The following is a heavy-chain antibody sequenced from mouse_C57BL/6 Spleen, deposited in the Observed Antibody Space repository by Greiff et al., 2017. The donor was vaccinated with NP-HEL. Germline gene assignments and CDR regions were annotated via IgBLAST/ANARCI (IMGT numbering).Heavy chain of an antibody. V-gene: IGHV1-15*01. CDR2: IDPETGGT. CDR3: TRSVITTVVAKENFDY. J-gene: IGHJ2*01. CDR1: GYTFTDYE. D-gene: IGHD1-1*01. Sequence: VQLQQSGAELVRPGASVTLSCKASGYTFTDYEMHWVKQTPVHGLEWIGAIDPETGGTAYNQKFKGKAILTADKSSSTAYMELRSLTSEDSAVYYCTRSVITTVVAKENFDYWGQGTTLTVSS.